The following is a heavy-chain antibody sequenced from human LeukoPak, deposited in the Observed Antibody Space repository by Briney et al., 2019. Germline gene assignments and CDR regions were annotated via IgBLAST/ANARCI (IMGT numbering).Heavy chain of an antibody. J-gene: IGHJ2*01. V-gene: IGHV4-39*07. CDR3: ASNQWPSWYFDL. CDR2: IYYSGST. CDR1: GGSISSNGYY. D-gene: IGHD6-19*01. Sequence: SETLSLTCSVSGGSISSNGYYWGWIRQPPGKGLEWIGSIYYSGSTFDNPSLKSRVTISLDKSRNQFSLKLSSVTAADTAVYYCASNQWPSWYFDLWGRGTLVTVSA.